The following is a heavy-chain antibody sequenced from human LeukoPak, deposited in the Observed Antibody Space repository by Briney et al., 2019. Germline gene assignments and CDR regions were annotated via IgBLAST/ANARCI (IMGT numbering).Heavy chain of an antibody. J-gene: IGHJ4*02. D-gene: IGHD2-2*02. CDR2: ISGSGGST. V-gene: IGHV3-23*01. CDR3: AKARLIVVVPAAIGY. CDR1: GFTFSSYA. Sequence: GGSLRLSCAASGFTFSSYAMSWVRQAPGKGLEWVSAISGSGGSTYYADSVKGRFTISRDNSKNTLYLQMNSLRAEDTAVYYCAKARLIVVVPAAIGYWGQGTLVTVSS.